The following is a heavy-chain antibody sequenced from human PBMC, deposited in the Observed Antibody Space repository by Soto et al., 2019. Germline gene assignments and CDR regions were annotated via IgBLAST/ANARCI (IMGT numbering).Heavy chain of an antibody. D-gene: IGHD2-15*01. J-gene: IGHJ2*01. Sequence: QVQLVQSGAAVKKPGSSVKVSCKASGGTFSSYAISWVRQAPGQGLEWMGGIIPIFGTANYSQKFQGRVTITADESTRTAYMELSSLRSDDTAVYYCARVVTVVKSFHYWYFDLWGRGTLVTVSS. CDR1: GGTFSSYA. CDR2: IIPIFGTA. V-gene: IGHV1-69*12. CDR3: ARVVTVVKSFHYWYFDL.